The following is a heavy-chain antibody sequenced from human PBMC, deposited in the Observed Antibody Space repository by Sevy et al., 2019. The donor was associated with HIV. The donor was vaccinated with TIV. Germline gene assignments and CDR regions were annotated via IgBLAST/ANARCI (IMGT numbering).Heavy chain of an antibody. CDR2: VNTNSDFT. J-gene: IGHJ4*02. CDR3: AREGGVVREYGVDY. CDR1: GYTFIDHY. D-gene: IGHD3-10*01. V-gene: IGHV1-2*02. Sequence: ASVKVSCKASGYTFIDHYIHWVRQAPGQGLEWMGWVNTNSDFTKSAQNFQGRVTMTRDTSNDTVDMEQRSLTSDDTALYYFAREGGVVREYGVDYWGQGTLVTVSS.